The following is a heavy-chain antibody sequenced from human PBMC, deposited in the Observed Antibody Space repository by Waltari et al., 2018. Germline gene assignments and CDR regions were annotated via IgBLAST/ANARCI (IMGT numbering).Heavy chain of an antibody. CDR3: ARHASFRAFDI. V-gene: IGHV4-39*01. Sequence: QLQLQESGPGLVKPSETLSLTCTVSGCSISSRGYSWGWIRQPPGKGLEWIGSIYYRGSTYYNPSLKSRVTISVDTSKNQFSLKLSSVTAADTAVYYCARHASFRAFDIWGQGTMVTVSS. CDR1: GCSISSRGYS. J-gene: IGHJ3*02. CDR2: IYYRGST.